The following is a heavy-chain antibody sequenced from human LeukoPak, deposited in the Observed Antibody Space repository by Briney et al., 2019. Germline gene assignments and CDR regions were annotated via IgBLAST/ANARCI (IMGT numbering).Heavy chain of an antibody. Sequence: GGSLRLSCVASGFTFSTYALTWVRQAPGKGLEWFSGISASGGSTDYADSVKGRFTISRDNSRNTLYLQMNSLRAEDTAIYYCAKDPNYYDSSTYIDYWGQGTLVTVSS. D-gene: IGHD3-22*01. J-gene: IGHJ4*02. CDR1: GFTFSTYA. V-gene: IGHV3-23*01. CDR2: ISASGGST. CDR3: AKDPNYYDSSTYIDY.